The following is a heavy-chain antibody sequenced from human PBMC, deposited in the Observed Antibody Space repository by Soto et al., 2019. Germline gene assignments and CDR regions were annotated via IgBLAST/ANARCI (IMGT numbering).Heavy chain of an antibody. D-gene: IGHD5-18*01. Sequence: QVQLVQSGAEVRKPGSSVKVSCKASGGTFSSDAVSWARQAPGQGLEWMGGLIPILGTTHYAQKFQGRVTITADESTNTAYMELSSLRSDDTAVYYCATYFTAVAYFENWGQGTLVTVSS. CDR1: GGTFSSDA. CDR3: ATYFTAVAYFEN. J-gene: IGHJ4*02. CDR2: LIPILGTT. V-gene: IGHV1-69*01.